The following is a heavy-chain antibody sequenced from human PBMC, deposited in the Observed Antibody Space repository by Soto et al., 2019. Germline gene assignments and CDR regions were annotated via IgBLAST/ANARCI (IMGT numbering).Heavy chain of an antibody. J-gene: IGHJ3*02. D-gene: IGHD5-12*01. V-gene: IGHV3-23*01. CDR2: ISGSGGST. CDR1: GFTFSSYA. CDR3: AKQSGYGEQRVHDAFDI. Sequence: GGSLRLSCAASGFTFSSYAMSWVRQAPGKGLEWVSAISGSGGSTYYADSVKGRFTISRDNSKNTLYLQMNSLRAEDTAVYYCAKQSGYGEQRVHDAFDIWGQGTMVTVSS.